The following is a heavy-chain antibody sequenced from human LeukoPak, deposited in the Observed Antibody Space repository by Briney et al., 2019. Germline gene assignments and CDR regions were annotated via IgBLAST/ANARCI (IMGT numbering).Heavy chain of an antibody. CDR3: ARGGRFCAAGSCYPNWFAP. CDR1: GYTFTSYD. D-gene: IGHD2-15*01. J-gene: IGHJ5*02. V-gene: IGHV1-8*01. Sequence: ASVKVSCKASGYTFTSYDINWVRQASGQGLEWMGWMNPNSGNTGYAQKFQGRVTMTRNTSISTAYMELSSLRSEDTAVYYCARGGRFCAAGSCYPNWFAPWGQGTLVTVSS. CDR2: MNPNSGNT.